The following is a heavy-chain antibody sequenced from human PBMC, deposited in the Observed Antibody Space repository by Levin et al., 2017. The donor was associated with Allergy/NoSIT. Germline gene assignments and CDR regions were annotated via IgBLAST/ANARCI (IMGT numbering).Heavy chain of an antibody. V-gene: IGHV4-4*07. CDR1: GGSISSYY. D-gene: IGHD3-10*01. CDR2: IYTSGST. J-gene: IGHJ4*02. Sequence: SQTLSLTCTVSGGSISSYYWSWIRQPAGKGLEWIGRIYTSGSTNYNPSLKSRVTMSVDTSKNQFSLKLSSVTAADTAVYYCARDYYGSGSDYRRGYFDYWGQGTLVTVSS. CDR3: ARDYYGSGSDYRRGYFDY.